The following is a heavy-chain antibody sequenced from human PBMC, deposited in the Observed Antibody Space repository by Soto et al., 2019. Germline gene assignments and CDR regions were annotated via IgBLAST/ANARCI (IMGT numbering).Heavy chain of an antibody. Sequence: SXKVSFKATGYTXTSYGSRLVRQAPGQGLEWIGWISAYNCNTNYAQKLQGRVTMTTYTSTSTAYMELRRLRSDDTDVYHCAREGSRDIVVVVAAGQNPNGRDVWGKGTTGTVSS. CDR1: GYTXTSYG. J-gene: IGHJ6*04. CDR3: AREGSRDIVVVVAAGQNPNGRDV. D-gene: IGHD2-15*01. CDR2: ISAYNCNT. V-gene: IGHV1-18*01.